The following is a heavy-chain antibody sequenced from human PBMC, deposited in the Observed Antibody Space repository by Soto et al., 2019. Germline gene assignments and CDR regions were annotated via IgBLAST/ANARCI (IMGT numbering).Heavy chain of an antibody. CDR1: GGTFSSYA. J-gene: IGHJ4*02. V-gene: IGHV1-69*01. Sequence: QVQLVQSGAEVKKPGSSVKVSCKASGGTFSSYAISWVRQAPGQGLEWMGGIIPIFGTANYAQKFQGRVTITADESTSTADMELSSLRSEDTAVYYCARGVTYYDFWSGYYRVGEWNFDYWGQGTLVTVSS. CDR2: IIPIFGTA. CDR3: ARGVTYYDFWSGYYRVGEWNFDY. D-gene: IGHD3-3*01.